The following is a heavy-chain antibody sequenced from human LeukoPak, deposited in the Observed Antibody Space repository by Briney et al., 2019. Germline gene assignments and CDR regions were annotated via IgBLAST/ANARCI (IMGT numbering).Heavy chain of an antibody. Sequence: ASVKVSCKASGDSTNTYGVAWVRQAPGQGLEWIGWISPYSAYTKYAEALQGRVTMTTDTSTTTSYMELRSLRSDDTAVYFCANVAKGRYFFYYMDAWGKGTTVTVS. V-gene: IGHV1-18*04. CDR3: ANVAKGRYFFYYMDA. CDR1: GDSTNTYG. J-gene: IGHJ6*03. CDR2: ISPYSAYT.